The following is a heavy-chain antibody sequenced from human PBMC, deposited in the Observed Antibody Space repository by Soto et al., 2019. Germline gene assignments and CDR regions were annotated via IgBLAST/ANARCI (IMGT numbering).Heavy chain of an antibody. CDR2: IWTSGST. Sequence: EVQLVESGGGLIQPGGSLRLSCEASGLTFSSNDMNWVRQAPGKGLEWVSLIWTSGSTAYADSVKGRFTISRDNSKSALYLHMSSLSAEDTAVYYCATRPLLRGAPWGLGTMVTVSS. CDR1: GLTFSSND. V-gene: IGHV3-53*01. D-gene: IGHD3-16*01. CDR3: ATRPLLRGAP. J-gene: IGHJ3*01.